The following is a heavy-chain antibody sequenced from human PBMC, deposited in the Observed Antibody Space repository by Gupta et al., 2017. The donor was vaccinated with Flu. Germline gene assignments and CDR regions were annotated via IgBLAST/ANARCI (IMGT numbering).Heavy chain of an antibody. D-gene: IGHD3-22*01. CDR1: GFTLSDHY. V-gene: IGHV3-72*01. CDR2: TKNKANSYTT. J-gene: IGHJ4*02. CDR3: ARDTSGSLDY. Sequence: EVQLVESGGDLVQPGGSLRPSCAVSGFTLSDHYMDWVRQAPGKGLEWVGRTKNKANSYTTDYAASVKGRFSISRDDSRNSLYLQMSSLETEDTAVYYCARDTSGSLDYWGQGTLVTVSS.